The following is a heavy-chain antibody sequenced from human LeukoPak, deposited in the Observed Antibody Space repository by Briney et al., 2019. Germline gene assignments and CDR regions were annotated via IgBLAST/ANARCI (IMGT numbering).Heavy chain of an antibody. CDR2: ISGSGSST. J-gene: IGHJ3*01. Sequence: QPGGSLRLSCAASGFTFSTYAMRWVRQARGKGREGLSVISGSGSSTYYADSVNGRFTISRDNSKNTLYLQMNSLRAEDTAVYYCAKEMATMRAFDFWGRGTMVTVSS. CDR3: AKEMATMRAFDF. V-gene: IGHV3-23*01. D-gene: IGHD5-24*01. CDR1: GFTFSTYA.